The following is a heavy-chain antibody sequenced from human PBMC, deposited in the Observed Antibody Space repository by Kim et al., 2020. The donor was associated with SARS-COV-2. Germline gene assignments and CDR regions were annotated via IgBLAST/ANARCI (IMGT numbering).Heavy chain of an antibody. CDR2: INHSGST. CDR3: ARTIVVVPAAASGIDY. CDR1: GGSFRGYY. V-gene: IGHV4-34*01. Sequence: SETLSLTCAVYGGSFRGYYWSWIRQPPGKGLEWIGEINHSGSTNSNPSLKSRVTISVDTSKNQFSLKLSSVTAADTAVYYCARTIVVVPAAASGIDYWGQGTLVTVSS. J-gene: IGHJ4*02. D-gene: IGHD2-2*01.